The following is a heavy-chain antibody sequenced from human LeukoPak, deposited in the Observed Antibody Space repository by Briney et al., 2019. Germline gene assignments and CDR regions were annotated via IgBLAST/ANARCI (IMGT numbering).Heavy chain of an antibody. J-gene: IGHJ4*02. D-gene: IGHD4-17*01. Sequence: GGSLRLSCADSGFTSIFYGMHWVRQAPGKGLEWVAVISDDGSKEYYADSVKGRFTVSRDNSKNTLFLQMNSLRTEDTAVYYCAKDEGGDYVGLDYWGQGTLVTVSS. V-gene: IGHV3-30*18. CDR1: GFTSIFYG. CDR2: ISDDGSKE. CDR3: AKDEGGDYVGLDY.